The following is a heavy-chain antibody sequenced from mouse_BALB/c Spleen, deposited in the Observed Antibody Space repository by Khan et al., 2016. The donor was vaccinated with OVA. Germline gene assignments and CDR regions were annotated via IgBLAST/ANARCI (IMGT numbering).Heavy chain of an antibody. V-gene: IGHV5-12-1*01. CDR2: ISNGGINT. D-gene: IGHD2-14*01. CDR1: GFAFSSYD. J-gene: IGHJ4*01. CDR3: ARYYRFYAMDY. Sequence: EVELVESGGGLVKPGGSLKLSCAASGFAFSSYDMSWVRQTPEKRLEWVAYISNGGINTYYPDTVKGRFSISRDNAKNTLYLQVSSLESEDTAMYYCARYYRFYAMDYWGQGTSVTVSS.